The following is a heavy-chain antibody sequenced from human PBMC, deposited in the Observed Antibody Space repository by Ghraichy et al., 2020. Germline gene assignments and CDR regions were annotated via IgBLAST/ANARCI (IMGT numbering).Heavy chain of an antibody. J-gene: IGHJ4*02. CDR1: GFTFDDYA. CDR2: ISWNSGSI. D-gene: IGHD6-19*01. V-gene: IGHV3-9*01. CDR3: AKELIAVAGTPFS. Sequence: GGSLRLSCAASGFTFDDYAMHWVRQAPGKGLEWVSGISWNSGSIGYADSVKGRFTISRDNAKNSLYLQMNSLRAEDTALHYCAKELIAVAGTPFSWGQGTLVTVSS.